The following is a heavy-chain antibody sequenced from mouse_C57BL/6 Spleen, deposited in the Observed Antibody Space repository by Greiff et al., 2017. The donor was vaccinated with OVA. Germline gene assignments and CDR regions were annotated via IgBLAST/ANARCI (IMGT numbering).Heavy chain of an antibody. CDR3: ASLYDYDEGGLDY. J-gene: IGHJ2*01. CDR1: GYSITSGYY. CDR2: VSYDGSN. Sequence: EVKLMESGPGLVKPSQSLSLTCSVTGYSITSGYYWNWIRQFPGNKLEWMGYVSYDGSNNYNPSLKNRISITRDTSNNQFFLKLNSVTTEDTASYYCASLYDYDEGGLDYWGQGTTLTVSS. V-gene: IGHV3-6*01. D-gene: IGHD2-4*01.